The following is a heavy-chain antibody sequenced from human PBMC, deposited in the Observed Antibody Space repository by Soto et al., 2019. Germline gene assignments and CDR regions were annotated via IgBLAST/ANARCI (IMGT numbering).Heavy chain of an antibody. J-gene: IGHJ6*03. V-gene: IGHV3-23*01. CDR1: GFTFSSYA. CDR2: ISGSGDST. Sequence: GGSLRLSCAASGFTFSSYAMSWVRQAPGKGLEWVSAISGSGDSTYYADSVKGRFTISRDNSKNTLYLQMNSLRAGDPDVYYCAKSEGADSLSDYYYMAVWGKGPTVTVS. D-gene: IGHD2-15*01. CDR3: AKSEGADSLSDYYYMAV.